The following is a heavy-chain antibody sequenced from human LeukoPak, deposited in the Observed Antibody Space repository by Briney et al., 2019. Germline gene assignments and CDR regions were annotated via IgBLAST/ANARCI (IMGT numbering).Heavy chain of an antibody. D-gene: IGHD3-10*01. CDR1: GFTVSRNF. CDR2: IYSGGST. J-gene: IGHJ4*02. V-gene: IGHV3-53*01. CDR3: ARVPMVRGFTWYYFDF. Sequence: PGGSLRLSCAATGFTVSRNFMSWVRQAPGKGLEWVSVIYSGGSTYYADSVKGRFTISRDNSKNTLYLQMNTLRAGDTAVYYCARVPMVRGFTWYYFDFWGQGTLVTVSS.